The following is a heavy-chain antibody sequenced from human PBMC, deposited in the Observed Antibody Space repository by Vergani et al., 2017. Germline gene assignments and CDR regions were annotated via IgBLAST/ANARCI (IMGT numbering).Heavy chain of an antibody. CDR1: GGSISSGSYY. D-gene: IGHD3-9*01. CDR3: ARRSLLRYVDWVSYHSDAFDI. CDR2: FYTGGGT. J-gene: IGHJ3*02. Sequence: QVQLQESGPGLVRPSQTLSLTCTVSGGSISSGSYYWSWFRQPAGKGLEWIGRFYTGGGTSYNPSLKSRVTISVDTSKNQFSLQLSSVTAADTAVYYCARRSLLRYVDWVSYHSDAFDIWGQGTLIIVSA. V-gene: IGHV4-61*02.